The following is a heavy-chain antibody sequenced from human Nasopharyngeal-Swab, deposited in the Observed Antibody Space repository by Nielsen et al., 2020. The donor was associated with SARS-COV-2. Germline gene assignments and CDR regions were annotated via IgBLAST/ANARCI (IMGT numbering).Heavy chain of an antibody. V-gene: IGHV3-30*18. Sequence: SLKISCASSGFTFSSYGMRLLRQAPGKVLEWVAVISYDGSNKYYADSVKGRFTISRDNSKTTMYLQMNSLRAEDTAVYYCAKDVGLVEEQLQWGNEDYFDYWGQGTLVTVSS. CDR1: GFTFSSYG. CDR2: ISYDGSNK. CDR3: AKDVGLVEEQLQWGNEDYFDY. D-gene: IGHD6-13*01. J-gene: IGHJ4*02.